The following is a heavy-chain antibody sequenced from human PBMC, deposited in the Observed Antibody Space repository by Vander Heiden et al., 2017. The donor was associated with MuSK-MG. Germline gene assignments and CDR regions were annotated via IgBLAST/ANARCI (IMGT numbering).Heavy chain of an antibody. CDR2: IYTSGST. D-gene: IGHD2-2*01. V-gene: IGHV4-61*02. CDR3: ARDRSSHRYFDY. CDR1: GGSISSGSYY. Sequence: QVQLQESGPGLVKPSQTLSLTCTVSGGSISSGSYYWSWIRQPAGKGLEWIGRIYTSGSTNHNPSLKSRVTISVDTSKNQFSLKLSSVTAADTAVYYCARDRSSHRYFDYWGQGTLVTVSS. J-gene: IGHJ4*02.